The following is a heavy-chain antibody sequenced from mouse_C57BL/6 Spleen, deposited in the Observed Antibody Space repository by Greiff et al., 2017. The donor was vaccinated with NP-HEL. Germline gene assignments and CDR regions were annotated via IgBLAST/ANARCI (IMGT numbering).Heavy chain of an antibody. D-gene: IGHD4-1*01. Sequence: EVQLVESGPGLVKPSQSLSLTCSVTGYSITSGYYWNWIRQFPGNKLEWMGYISYDGSNNYNPSLKNRISITRDTSKNQFFLKLNSVTTEDTATYYCARHWDGFAYWGQGTLVTVSA. CDR2: ISYDGSN. J-gene: IGHJ3*01. CDR3: ARHWDGFAY. V-gene: IGHV3-6*01. CDR1: GYSITSGYY.